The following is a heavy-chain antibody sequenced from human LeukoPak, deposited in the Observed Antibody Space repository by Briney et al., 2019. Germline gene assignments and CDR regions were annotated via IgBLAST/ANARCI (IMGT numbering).Heavy chain of an antibody. Sequence: SETLSLTCSVSDGSINGYYWNWIRQPPGGGLEWIGCIHPSGSAHYNPSLKSRVTISVDTSKNQFPLKLSSVTAADTAVYYCARDLFHSSSSPTDYWGQGTLVTVSS. CDR1: DGSINGYY. CDR2: IHPSGSA. CDR3: ARDLFHSSSSPTDY. V-gene: IGHV4-59*01. D-gene: IGHD6-6*01. J-gene: IGHJ4*02.